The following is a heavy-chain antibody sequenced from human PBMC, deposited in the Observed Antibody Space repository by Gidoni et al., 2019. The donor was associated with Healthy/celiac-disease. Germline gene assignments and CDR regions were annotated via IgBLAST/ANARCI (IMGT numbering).Heavy chain of an antibody. J-gene: IGHJ6*02. CDR3: AKEGAAVGFFYGMDV. V-gene: IGHV3-23*01. CDR1: GFHFSSYA. CDR2: ISGSGGST. Sequence: EVQLLESGGGLVQPGGSLRLCCAASGFHFSSYAVSWVRQAPGKGLEWVSSISGSGGSTYYADSVKGRFTISRDNSKNTLYLQMNSLRAEDTAVYYCAKEGAAVGFFYGMDVWGQGTTVTVSS. D-gene: IGHD6-13*01.